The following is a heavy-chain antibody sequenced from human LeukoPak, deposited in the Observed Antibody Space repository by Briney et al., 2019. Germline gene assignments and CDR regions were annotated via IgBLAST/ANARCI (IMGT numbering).Heavy chain of an antibody. CDR3: TRGAGWLIDY. Sequence: PSETLSLTCTVSDDSISDYYRGWIRQPPGKGLEWIGYFHNSGTSTYNPSLKSRVTISADTSKDQFSLKLNSLTTADTAVYYCTRGAGWLIDYWGQGILVTVSS. CDR2: FHNSGTS. CDR1: DDSISDYY. D-gene: IGHD3-16*01. J-gene: IGHJ4*02. V-gene: IGHV4-59*01.